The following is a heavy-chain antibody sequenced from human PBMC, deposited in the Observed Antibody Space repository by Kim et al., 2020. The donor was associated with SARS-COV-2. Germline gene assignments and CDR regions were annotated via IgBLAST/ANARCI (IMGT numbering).Heavy chain of an antibody. CDR3: AKGRGDV. V-gene: IGHV3-23*03. J-gene: IGHJ6*02. CDR1: GFTFSSYA. Sequence: GGSLRLSCAASGFTFSSYAMSWVRQAPGKGLEWVSLFTSGGNTNYADSVKGRFTISRDNSKNTVYLQMNSLRADDTALYYCAKGRGDVWGQGTTVTVSS. CDR2: FTSGGNT.